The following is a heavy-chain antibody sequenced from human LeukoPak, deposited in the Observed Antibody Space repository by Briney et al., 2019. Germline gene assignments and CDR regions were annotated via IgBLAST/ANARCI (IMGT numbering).Heavy chain of an antibody. CDR2: ISGSGGIT. Sequence: PGGSLRLSCAASGFTFSSCAMNWVRQAPGKGLEWVSGISGSGGITHYADSVRGRFTISRDNSKNTLYLQMNSLRAEDTAVYYCARVTYGSGTYGAFDYWGQGTLVTVSS. D-gene: IGHD3-10*01. CDR1: GFTFSSCA. CDR3: ARVTYGSGTYGAFDY. J-gene: IGHJ4*02. V-gene: IGHV3-23*01.